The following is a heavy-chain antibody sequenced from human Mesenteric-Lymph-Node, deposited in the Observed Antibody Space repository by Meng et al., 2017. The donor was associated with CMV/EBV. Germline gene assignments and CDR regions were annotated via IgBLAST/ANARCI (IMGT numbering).Heavy chain of an antibody. CDR2: IGGSGSTI. Sequence: AASGFTFSDSYMSWSRQAPGPGLEWVSCIGGSGSTIHYADSVKGRSAISRDNAKNSLYLQMNSLRAEDTAVYYCVRFLISPLYGMDVWGQGTTVTVSS. CDR3: VRFLISPLYGMDV. D-gene: IGHD3-3*01. J-gene: IGHJ6*02. CDR1: GFTFSDSY. V-gene: IGHV3-11*04.